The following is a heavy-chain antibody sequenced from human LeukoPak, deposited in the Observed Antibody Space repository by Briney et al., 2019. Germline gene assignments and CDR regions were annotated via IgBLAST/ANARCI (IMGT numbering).Heavy chain of an antibody. CDR3: ARDVTYCSSTSCFFDY. J-gene: IGHJ4*02. CDR1: GFTFINYA. D-gene: IGHD2-2*01. V-gene: IGHV3-23*01. CDR2: ISSSGGTI. Sequence: GGSLRLSCAASGFTFINYAMSWVRQAPGKGLEWVSGISSSGGTIYYADSVKGRFTISRDNSKNTLYLQMNSLRVDDTAVYYCARDVTYCSSTSCFFDYWGQGTLVTVSS.